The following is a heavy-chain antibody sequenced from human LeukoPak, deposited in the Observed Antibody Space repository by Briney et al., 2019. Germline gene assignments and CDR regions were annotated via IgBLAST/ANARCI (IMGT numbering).Heavy chain of an antibody. CDR1: GFTFSSYW. J-gene: IGHJ4*02. Sequence: PGGSLRLSCAASGFTFSSYWMHWVRQAPGKGLEWVAFIRYDGSNKYYADSVKGRFTISRDNSKNTVYLQMNSLRAEDTAVYYCAKGLCSGGSCYVLDYWGQGTLVTVSS. D-gene: IGHD2-15*01. V-gene: IGHV3-30*02. CDR3: AKGLCSGGSCYVLDY. CDR2: IRYDGSNK.